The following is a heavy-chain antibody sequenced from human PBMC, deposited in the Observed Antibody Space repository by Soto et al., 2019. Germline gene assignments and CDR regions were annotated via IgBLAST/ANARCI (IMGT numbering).Heavy chain of an antibody. CDR3: ARDFAGRGPFDP. D-gene: IGHD1-26*01. CDR1: NVSIKSSY. CDR2: VYYTGTT. J-gene: IGHJ5*02. V-gene: IGHV4-59*01. Sequence: SETLSLTCSVSNVSIKSSYWNWIRQSPVKGLEWIGFVYYTGTTKYNPSLKGRVTISVDTSNNEFSLKLTSVTTADTAFYFCARDFAGRGPFDPWGQGTLVTVSS.